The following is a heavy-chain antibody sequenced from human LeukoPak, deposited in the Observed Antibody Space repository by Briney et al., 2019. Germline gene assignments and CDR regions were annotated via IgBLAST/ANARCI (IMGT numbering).Heavy chain of an antibody. CDR3: ARIIAVAGSGNYYYYYGMDV. CDR2: IIPIFGTA. D-gene: IGHD6-19*01. V-gene: IGHV1-69*13. Sequence: SVKVSCKASGDTFSSYAISWVRQAPGQGLEWMGGIIPIFGTANYAQKFQGRVTITADESTSTAYMELSSLRSEDTAVYYCARIIAVAGSGNYYYYYGMDVWGQGTTVTVSS. CDR1: GDTFSSYA. J-gene: IGHJ6*02.